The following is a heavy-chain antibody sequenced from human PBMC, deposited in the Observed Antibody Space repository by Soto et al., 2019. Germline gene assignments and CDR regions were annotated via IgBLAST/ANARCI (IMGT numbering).Heavy chain of an antibody. CDR2: ISYDGSNK. V-gene: IGHV3-30*18. CDR3: AKENEDIVVVVAASSYYCDY. J-gene: IGHJ4*02. CDR1: GFTFSSYG. Sequence: QVQLVESGGGVVQPGRSLRLSCAASGFTFSSYGMHWVRQAPGKGLEWVADISYDGSNKYYADSVKGRFTISRDNSKKPLYRQRNSLRAEDTAVYYCAKENEDIVVVVAASSYYCDYWGQGTLVTVSS. D-gene: IGHD2-15*01.